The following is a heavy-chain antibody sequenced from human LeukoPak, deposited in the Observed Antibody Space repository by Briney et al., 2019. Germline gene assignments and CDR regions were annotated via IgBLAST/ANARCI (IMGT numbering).Heavy chain of an antibody. CDR3: ARAHYDSSGYYSEGDY. J-gene: IGHJ4*02. V-gene: IGHV1-2*02. CDR1: GYTFTGYY. D-gene: IGHD3-22*01. Sequence: ASVKVSCKASGYTFTGYYMHWVRQAPGQGLEWMGWINPNSGGTNYAQKFQGRVTMTRDTSISTAYMELSRLRSDDTAVYYCARAHYDSSGYYSEGDYWGQGTLVTVSS. CDR2: INPNSGGT.